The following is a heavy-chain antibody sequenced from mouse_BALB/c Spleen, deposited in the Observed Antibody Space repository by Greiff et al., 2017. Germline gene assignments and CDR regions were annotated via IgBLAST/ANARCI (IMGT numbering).Heavy chain of an antibody. J-gene: IGHJ4*01. D-gene: IGHD2-10*02. CDR1: GYTFSSYW. Sequence: QVQLQQSGAELMKPGASVKISCKATGYTFSSYWIEWVKQRPGHGLEWIGEILPGSGSANYNEKFKGKATFTADTSSNTAYMQLSSLTSEDSAVYYCARTLVWSYAMDYWGQGTSVTVSS. CDR3: ARTLVWSYAMDY. V-gene: IGHV1-9*01. CDR2: ILPGSGSA.